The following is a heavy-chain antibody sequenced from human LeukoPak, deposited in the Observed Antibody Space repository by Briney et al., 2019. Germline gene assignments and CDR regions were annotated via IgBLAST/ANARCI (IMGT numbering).Heavy chain of an antibody. Sequence: PGGSLRLSCAASGFTFSSYAMHWVRQAPGKGLEYVSAISSNGGSTYYANSVKGRFTISRDNSKNTLYLQMGSLRAEDMAVYYCAGSLYYYDSSGYTDYWGQGTLVTVSS. D-gene: IGHD3-22*01. CDR3: AGSLYYYDSSGYTDY. V-gene: IGHV3-64*01. CDR1: GFTFSSYA. CDR2: ISSNGGST. J-gene: IGHJ4*02.